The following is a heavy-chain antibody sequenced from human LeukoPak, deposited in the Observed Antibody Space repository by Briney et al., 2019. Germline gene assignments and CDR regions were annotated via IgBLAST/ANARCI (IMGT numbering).Heavy chain of an antibody. CDR3: VRHLSAGRPAFDI. D-gene: IGHD2-15*01. J-gene: IGHJ3*02. CDR2: IYYSGST. V-gene: IGHV4-59*08. CDR1: GGSINSYY. Sequence: SQTLSLTCTVSGGSINSYYWSWIRQPPGKGLEWIGYIYYSGSTNYKPSLKSRVTIPVDTSNNKFSLKLTALTAADTAVYYCVRHLSAGRPAFDIWGQGTMVTVSS.